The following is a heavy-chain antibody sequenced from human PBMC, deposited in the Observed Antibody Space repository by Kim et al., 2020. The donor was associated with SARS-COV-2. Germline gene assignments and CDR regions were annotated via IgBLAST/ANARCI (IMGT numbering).Heavy chain of an antibody. J-gene: IGHJ4*02. CDR3: ARVRVGVVDYSNLSLDF. Sequence: KGRFTITRDNAKSTLFLQMNSRRAEDTAVYYCARVRVGVVDYSNLSLDFWGQGTLVTVSS. D-gene: IGHD4-4*01. V-gene: IGHV3-74*01.